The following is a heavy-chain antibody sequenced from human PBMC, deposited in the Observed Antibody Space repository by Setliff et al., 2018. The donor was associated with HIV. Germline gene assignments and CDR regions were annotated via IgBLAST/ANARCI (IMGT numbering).Heavy chain of an antibody. Sequence: SETLSLTCSVSGVSVSSGGYYWSWIRQHPGKGLEWIGYVYYTGTAYFNPSLKSRVTMSLDTSKTQYSLKLNSVTAADTAVYYCARLEYYSDGNGYLQFYFDYWGQGTLVTVSS. CDR2: VYYTGTA. CDR3: ARLEYYSDGNGYLQFYFDY. J-gene: IGHJ4*02. CDR1: GVSVSSGGYY. D-gene: IGHD3-22*01. V-gene: IGHV4-61*08.